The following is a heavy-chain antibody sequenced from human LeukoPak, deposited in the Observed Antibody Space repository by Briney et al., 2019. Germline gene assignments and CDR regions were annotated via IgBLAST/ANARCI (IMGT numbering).Heavy chain of an antibody. J-gene: IGHJ2*01. V-gene: IGHV1-46*01. CDR3: ARDRSYGYFRYFDL. CDR2: IKPSGASA. Sequence: ASVKVSCKASGYSFTSYYIHWVRQAPGQGLEWTGYIKPSGASATYAQELQGRVTMTTDTSTSTAYMELRSLRSDDTAVYYCARDRSYGYFRYFDLWGRGTLVTVSS. D-gene: IGHD5-18*01. CDR1: GYSFTSYY.